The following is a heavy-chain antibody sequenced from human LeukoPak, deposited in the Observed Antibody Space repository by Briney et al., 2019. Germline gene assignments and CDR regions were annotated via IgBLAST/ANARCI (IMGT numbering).Heavy chain of an antibody. Sequence: GGFLRLSCATSGFIFSRYNINWVRQAPGKGLEWVSAISGSGGSTYYADSVKGRFTISRDNSKNTLYLQMNSLRAEDTAVYYCAKDSGLGGFDYWGQGTLVTVSS. CDR3: AKDSGLGGFDY. J-gene: IGHJ4*02. V-gene: IGHV3-23*01. CDR2: ISGSGGST. D-gene: IGHD3-16*01. CDR1: GFIFSRYN.